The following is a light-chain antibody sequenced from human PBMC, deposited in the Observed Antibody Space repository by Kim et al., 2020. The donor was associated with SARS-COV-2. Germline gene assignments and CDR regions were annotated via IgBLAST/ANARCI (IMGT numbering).Light chain of an antibody. CDR3: QSYDSSNRV. Sequence: GKTVTIPCTRSSGSIASNYVQWYQQRPGSAPTTVIYEDNQRPSGVPARFSGSIDSSSNSASLTISGLKTEDEADYYCQSYDSSNRVFGGGTQLTVL. CDR2: EDN. V-gene: IGLV6-57*03. CDR1: SGSIASNY. J-gene: IGLJ3*02.